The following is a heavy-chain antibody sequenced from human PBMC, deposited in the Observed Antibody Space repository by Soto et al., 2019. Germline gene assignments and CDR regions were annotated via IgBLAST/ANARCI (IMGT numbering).Heavy chain of an antibody. J-gene: IGHJ6*03. CDR3: ARQSLSAARPRHCYYYMDV. CDR1: GYTFTSYG. Sequence: QVQLVQSGAEVKKPGASVKVSCKASGYTFTSYGISWVRQAPGQGLEWMGWISAYNGNTNYAQKLQGRVTMTTVTSTSTAYMELRSLRSDDTSVYYCARQSLSAARPRHCYYYMDVWGKGTTVTVSS. D-gene: IGHD6-6*01. CDR2: ISAYNGNT. V-gene: IGHV1-18*01.